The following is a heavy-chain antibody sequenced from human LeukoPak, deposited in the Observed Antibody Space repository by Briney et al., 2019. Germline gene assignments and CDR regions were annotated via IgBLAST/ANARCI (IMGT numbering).Heavy chain of an antibody. D-gene: IGHD3-22*01. CDR2: ISNNGGDT. V-gene: IGHV3-64D*06. J-gene: IGHJ4*02. CDR3: VGYSCVITTNDY. Sequence: GGSLRLSCSASGCTFSSYAMHWVRQAPGKGLEYVSAISNNGGDTYYADSVKGRFTISRDNSKNTLYLQMYSLRPEDTAVYYCVGYSCVITTNDYWGQGTLVTVSS. CDR1: GCTFSSYA.